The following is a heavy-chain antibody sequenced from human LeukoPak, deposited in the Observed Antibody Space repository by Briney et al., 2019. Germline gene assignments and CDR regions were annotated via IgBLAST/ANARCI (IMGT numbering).Heavy chain of an antibody. J-gene: IGHJ4*02. Sequence: GRSLRLSCAASGFTFSSYGMHWVRQAPGKGLEWVAVISYDGSNKYYADSVKGRFTISRDNSKNTLYLQMNSLRAGDTAVYYCAKDFGSYYDSSGYYYGIFDYWGQGTLVTVSS. CDR2: ISYDGSNK. CDR1: GFTFSSYG. V-gene: IGHV3-30*18. D-gene: IGHD3-22*01. CDR3: AKDFGSYYDSSGYYYGIFDY.